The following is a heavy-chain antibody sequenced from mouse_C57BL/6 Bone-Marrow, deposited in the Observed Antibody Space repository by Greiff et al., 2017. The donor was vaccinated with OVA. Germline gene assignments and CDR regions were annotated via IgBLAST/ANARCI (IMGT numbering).Heavy chain of an antibody. CDR2: ISSGSSTI. CDR1: GFTFSDYG. CDR3: ARHYGSSYEGLGFAY. D-gene: IGHD1-1*01. Sequence: EVKVVESGGGLVKPGGSLKLSCAASGFTFSDYGMHWVRQAPEKGLEWVAYISSGSSTIYYADTVKGRFTISRDNAKNTLFLQMTSLRSEDTAMYYCARHYGSSYEGLGFAYWGQGTLVTVSA. J-gene: IGHJ3*01. V-gene: IGHV5-17*01.